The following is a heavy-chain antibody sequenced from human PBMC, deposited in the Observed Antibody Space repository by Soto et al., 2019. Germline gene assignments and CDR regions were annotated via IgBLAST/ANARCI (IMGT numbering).Heavy chain of an antibody. CDR1: GGTFGSYA. J-gene: IGHJ6*02. Sequence: SVKVSCKASGGTFGSYAISWVRQAPGQGLEWMGGIIPIFGTANYAQKFQGRVTITADESTSTAYMELSSLRSEDTAVYYCAKVYYYDSSGYYPPAADYYYYGMDVWGQGTTVTVAS. D-gene: IGHD3-22*01. V-gene: IGHV1-69*13. CDR2: IIPIFGTA. CDR3: AKVYYYDSSGYYPPAADYYYYGMDV.